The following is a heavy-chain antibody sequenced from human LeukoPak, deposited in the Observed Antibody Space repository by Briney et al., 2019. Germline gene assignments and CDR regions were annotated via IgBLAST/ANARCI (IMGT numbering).Heavy chain of an antibody. J-gene: IGHJ4*02. CDR3: TRADSEGTDIPGYLDS. D-gene: IGHD3-9*01. CDR1: GFNFGDSA. V-gene: IGHV3-49*04. CDR2: IRSNRYGGTT. Sequence: GRSLTLSCTASGFNFGDSAMSWVRQPPGRGLKSIGFIRSNRYGGTTDYAASVSGRFSISRDDSKSVVYLHLHSLRAEDTAIYYCTRADSEGTDIPGYLDSWGQGTLVTVSS.